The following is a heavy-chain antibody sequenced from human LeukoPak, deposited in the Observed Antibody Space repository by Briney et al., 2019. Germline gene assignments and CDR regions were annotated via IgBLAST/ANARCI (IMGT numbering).Heavy chain of an antibody. CDR3: ARSLDSTSCYLCDNWFDP. CDR1: GGTFSSYA. CDR2: IIPIFGTA. V-gene: IGHV1-69*13. Sequence: ASVKVSCKASGGTFSSYAISWVRQAPGQGLEWMGGIIPIFGTANYAQKFQGRVKITADESTSTAYMELSSLRSEDTAVYYCARSLDSTSCYLCDNWFDPWGQGTLVTVSS. J-gene: IGHJ5*02. D-gene: IGHD2-2*01.